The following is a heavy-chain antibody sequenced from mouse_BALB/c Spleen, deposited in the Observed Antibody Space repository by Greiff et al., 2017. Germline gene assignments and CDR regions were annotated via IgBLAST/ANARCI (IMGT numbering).Heavy chain of an antibody. CDR2: ISYSGST. V-gene: IGHV3-8*02. J-gene: IGHJ3*01. CDR1: GDSITSGY. Sequence: EVKLEESGPSLVKPSQTLSLTCSVTGDSITSGYWNWIRKFPGNKLEYMGYISYSGSTYHNPSLKSRISITRDTSKNQYYLQLNSVTTEDTATYYCARSLYGNYEFAYWGQGTLVTVSA. D-gene: IGHD2-1*01. CDR3: ARSLYGNYEFAY.